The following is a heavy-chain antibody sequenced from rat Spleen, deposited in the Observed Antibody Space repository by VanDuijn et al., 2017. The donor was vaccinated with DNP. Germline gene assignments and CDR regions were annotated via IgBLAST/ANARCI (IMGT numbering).Heavy chain of an antibody. CDR3: ARRSFDY. D-gene: IGHD1-11*01. CDR1: RYSITSNYR. J-gene: IGHJ2*01. CDR2: INNAGST. Sequence: EVQLQESGPGLVKPSQSLSLTCSVTRYSITSNYRWNWIRKFPGNKLEWMGYINNAGSTNYNPSLKSRISITRDTSKNQFFLQVNSVTTEDTATYYCARRSFDYWGQGVIVTVSS. V-gene: IGHV3-3*01.